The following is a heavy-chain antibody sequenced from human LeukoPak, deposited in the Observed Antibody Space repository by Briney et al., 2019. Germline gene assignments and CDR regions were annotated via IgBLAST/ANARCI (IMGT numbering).Heavy chain of an antibody. CDR3: ARDGYQSHNWFDP. D-gene: IGHD5-12*01. Sequence: PGRSLRLSCAASGFTFSSYGMHWVRQAPGKGLEWVAVIWYDGSNKYYADSVKGRFTISRDNSKNTLYLQMNSLRAEDTAVYYWARDGYQSHNWFDPWGQGTLVTVSS. CDR2: IWYDGSNK. J-gene: IGHJ5*02. CDR1: GFTFSSYG. V-gene: IGHV3-33*01.